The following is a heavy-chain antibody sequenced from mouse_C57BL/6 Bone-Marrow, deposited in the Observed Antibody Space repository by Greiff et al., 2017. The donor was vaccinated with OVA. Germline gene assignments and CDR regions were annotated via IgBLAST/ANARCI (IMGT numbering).Heavy chain of an antibody. Sequence: DVHLVESGGGLVQPGGSLKLSCAASGFTFSDYYMYWVRQTPEKRLEWVAYISNGGGSTYYPDTVKGRFTISRDNAKNTLYLQMSRLKSEDTAMYYCARKYYGSSYAMDYWGQGTSVTVSS. CDR3: ARKYYGSSYAMDY. J-gene: IGHJ4*01. CDR1: GFTFSDYY. V-gene: IGHV5-12*01. CDR2: ISNGGGST. D-gene: IGHD1-1*01.